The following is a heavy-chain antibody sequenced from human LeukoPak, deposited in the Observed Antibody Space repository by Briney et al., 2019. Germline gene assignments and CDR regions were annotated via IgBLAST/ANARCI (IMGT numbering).Heavy chain of an antibody. D-gene: IGHD6-13*01. CDR2: IYHSGST. Sequence: KPSETLSLTCAVSGYSISSGYYWGWIRQPPGKGLEWIGSIYHSGSTYYNPSLKSRVTISLDTSKNQFSLKLSSVTAAYTAVYYCARSYGSSWYKAHWGQGTLVTVSS. CDR3: ARSYGSSWYKAH. J-gene: IGHJ4*02. V-gene: IGHV4-38-2*01. CDR1: GYSISSGYY.